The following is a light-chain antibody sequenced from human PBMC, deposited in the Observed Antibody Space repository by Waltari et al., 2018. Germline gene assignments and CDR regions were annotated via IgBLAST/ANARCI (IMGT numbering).Light chain of an antibody. CDR1: SSNIGSNY. CDR2: RNN. J-gene: IGLJ3*02. Sequence: QSVLTQPPSASGTPGQRVTISCSGSSSNIGSNYVYWYQQLPGTAPKLLIYRNNQRPSCVPDLFSGSKSGTSASLAISGLRSEDEADYYCATWDNSLSGWVFGGGTKLTVL. CDR3: ATWDNSLSGWV. V-gene: IGLV1-47*01.